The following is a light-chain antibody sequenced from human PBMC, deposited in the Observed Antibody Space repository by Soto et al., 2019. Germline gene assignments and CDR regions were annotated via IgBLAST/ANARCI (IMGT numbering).Light chain of an antibody. V-gene: IGLV7-43*01. CDR2: STN. CDR3: LLYYGVAQTHWV. CDR1: TGALTSGHH. J-gene: IGLJ3*02. Sequence: QAVVTQEPSLTVSPGGTVNLTCASSTGALTSGHHPNWPQQQPGQAPRTVIYSTNNKQPWTPARFSGSLLGGKAALTLSGVHPEYEAEYSCLLYYGVAQTHWVFGGGTKLTVL.